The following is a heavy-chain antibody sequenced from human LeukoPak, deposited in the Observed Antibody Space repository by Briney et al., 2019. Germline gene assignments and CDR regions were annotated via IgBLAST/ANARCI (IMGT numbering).Heavy chain of an antibody. V-gene: IGHV3-43D*03. D-gene: IGHD1-26*01. CDR2: ISWDGGST. CDR3: AKDRGESGSYLDY. Sequence: GGSLRLSCAASGFTFDDYAMHWVRQAPGKGLEWVSLISWDGGSTYYADSVKGRFTISRDNSKNSLYLQMNSLRAEDTALYYCAKDRGESGSYLDYWGQGTLVTVSS. J-gene: IGHJ4*02. CDR1: GFTFDDYA.